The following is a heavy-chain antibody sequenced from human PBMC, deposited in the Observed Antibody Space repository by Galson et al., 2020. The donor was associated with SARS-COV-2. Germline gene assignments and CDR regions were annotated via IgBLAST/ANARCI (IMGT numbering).Heavy chain of an antibody. V-gene: IGHV4-59*13. CDR2: IYYSGST. CDR3: ARGNYGERRVNYYYYYGMDV. CDR1: GGSISSYY. J-gene: IGHJ6*02. D-gene: IGHD4-17*01. Sequence: SETLSLTCTVSGGSISSYYWSWIRQPPGKGLEWIGYIYYSGSTNYNPSLKSRVTISVDTSKNQFSLKLSSVTAADTAVYYCARGNYGERRVNYYYYYGMDVWGQGTTVTVSS.